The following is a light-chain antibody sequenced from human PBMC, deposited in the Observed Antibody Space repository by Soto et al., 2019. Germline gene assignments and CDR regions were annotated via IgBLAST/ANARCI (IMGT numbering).Light chain of an antibody. V-gene: IGKV3-15*01. Sequence: EIVMTQSPATLSVSPGERATLSCRASQSVSSNLAWYQQKPGQAPRLLIYGASTRATGIPARFSGSGSGTESTLTISSLQYEDFAVYYCQQYNNWRTFGQGTKVDIK. CDR3: QQYNNWRT. CDR2: GAS. CDR1: QSVSSN. J-gene: IGKJ1*01.